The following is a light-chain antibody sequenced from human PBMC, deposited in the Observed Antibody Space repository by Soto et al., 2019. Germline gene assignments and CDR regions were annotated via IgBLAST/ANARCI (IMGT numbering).Light chain of an antibody. J-gene: IGLJ2*01. CDR1: KLGDKY. V-gene: IGLV3-1*01. CDR2: QAS. Sequence: SYELTQPPSVSVSPGQTASIPCSGDKLGDKYACWYQQKPGQSPVLVIYQASKRPSGIPERFSGSNSGNTATLTISGTQAMDEADYYCQAWDSSTYVVFGGGTKLTVL. CDR3: QAWDSSTYVV.